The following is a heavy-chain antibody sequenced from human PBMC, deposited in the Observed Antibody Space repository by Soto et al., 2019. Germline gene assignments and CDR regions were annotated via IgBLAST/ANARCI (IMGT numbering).Heavy chain of an antibody. V-gene: IGHV1-46*01. CDR3: ARSFVTSRPIDF. J-gene: IGHJ4*02. CDR2: TNPSNGST. CDR1: GYSLTSYY. D-gene: IGHD3-3*01. Sequence: QVQLVQSGAEVRKPGASVKVSCKASGYSLTSYYMHWVRQAPGQGLEWMGITNPSNGSTNYEQTFQGRVAMTSDTSTSTVYMEMSSLRSEDTAIYYCARSFVTSRPIDFWGQGTLVTVSS.